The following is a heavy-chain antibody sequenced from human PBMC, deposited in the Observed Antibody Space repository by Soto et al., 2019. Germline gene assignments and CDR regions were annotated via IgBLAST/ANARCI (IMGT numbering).Heavy chain of an antibody. Sequence: GGSLRLSCAASGFTFSSYSMNWVRQAPGKGLEWVSSISSSSSYIYYADSVEGRFTISRDNAKNSLYLQMNSLRAEDTAVYYCARAGLYSSSRAHLYYYYGMDVWGQGTTVTVSS. D-gene: IGHD6-13*01. CDR3: ARAGLYSSSRAHLYYYYGMDV. J-gene: IGHJ6*02. CDR1: GFTFSSYS. CDR2: ISSSSSYI. V-gene: IGHV3-21*01.